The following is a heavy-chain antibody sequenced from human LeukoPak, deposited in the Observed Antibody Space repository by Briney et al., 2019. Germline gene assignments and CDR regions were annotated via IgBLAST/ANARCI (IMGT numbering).Heavy chain of an antibody. Sequence: PSETLSLTCTVSGGSISSYYWSWIRQPAGKGLEWIGRIYTSGSTNYNPSLKSRVTMSVDTSKNQFSLKLSSVTAADTAVYYCARDGVLRYFDYYYYYMDVWGKGTTVTISS. CDR3: ARDGVLRYFDYYYYYMDV. J-gene: IGHJ6*03. CDR1: GGSISSYY. V-gene: IGHV4-4*07. D-gene: IGHD3-9*01. CDR2: IYTSGST.